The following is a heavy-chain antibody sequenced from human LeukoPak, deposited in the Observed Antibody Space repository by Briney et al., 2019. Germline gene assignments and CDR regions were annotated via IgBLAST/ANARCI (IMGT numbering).Heavy chain of an antibody. D-gene: IGHD3-22*01. J-gene: IGHJ3*02. CDR1: GGSISSYY. CDR2: IYYSGST. Sequence: SETLSLTCTVSGGSISSYYWSWIRQPPGKGLEWIGYIYYSGSTNYNPSLKSRVAISVDTSKNQFSLKLSSVTAADTAVYYCARVRYYYDSSGYYYSDAFDIWGQGTMVTVSS. V-gene: IGHV4-59*01. CDR3: ARVRYYYDSSGYYYSDAFDI.